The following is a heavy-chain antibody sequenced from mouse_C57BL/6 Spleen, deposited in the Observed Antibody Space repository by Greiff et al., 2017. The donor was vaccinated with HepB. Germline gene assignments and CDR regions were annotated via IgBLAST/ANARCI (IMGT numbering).Heavy chain of an antibody. CDR3: ARNDYDEVYYAMDY. V-gene: IGHV5-17*01. D-gene: IGHD2-4*01. CDR1: GFTFSDYG. J-gene: IGHJ4*01. CDR2: ISSGSSTI. Sequence: DVMLVESGGGLVKPGGSLKLSCAASGFTFSDYGMHWVRQAPEKGLEWVAYISSGSSTIYYADTVKGRFTISRDNAKNTLFLQMTSLRSEDTAMYYCARNDYDEVYYAMDYWGQGTSVTVSS.